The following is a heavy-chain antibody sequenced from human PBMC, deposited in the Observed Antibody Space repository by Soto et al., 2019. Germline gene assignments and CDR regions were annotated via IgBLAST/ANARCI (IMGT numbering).Heavy chain of an antibody. CDR3: AIGVRWLVS. D-gene: IGHD6-19*01. J-gene: IGHJ4*02. V-gene: IGHV3-7*01. CDR1: GFTFSNFW. Sequence: GGSLRLSCAASGFTFSNFWLTWVRQAPGKGLEWVANIKEDGSEKYYVDSVKGRFTISRDNVKNSLFLQMNSLRGEDTAIYYCAIGVRWLVSWGQGTLVTVSS. CDR2: IKEDGSEK.